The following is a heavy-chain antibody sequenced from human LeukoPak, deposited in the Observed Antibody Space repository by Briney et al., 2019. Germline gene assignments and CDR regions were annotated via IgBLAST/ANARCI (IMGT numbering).Heavy chain of an antibody. CDR1: GYTFTGYY. J-gene: IGHJ3*02. D-gene: IGHD6-13*01. Sequence: AASVKVSCKASGYTFTGYYMHWVRQAPGQGLEWMGWINPNSGGTNYAQKFQGRVTMTRDTSISTAYMELSSLRSEDTAVYYCARAAPPSGSSPAFDIWGQGTMVTVSS. V-gene: IGHV1-2*02. CDR3: ARAAPPSGSSPAFDI. CDR2: INPNSGGT.